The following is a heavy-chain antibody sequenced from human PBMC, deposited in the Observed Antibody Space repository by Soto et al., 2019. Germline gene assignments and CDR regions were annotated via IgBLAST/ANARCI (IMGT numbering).Heavy chain of an antibody. Sequence: SVKVSCKASGGTFSSYTISWVRQAPGQGLEWMGRIIPILGIANYAQKFQGRVTITADKSTSTAYMELSSLRSEDTAVYYCARAFGVVIKGFEYWGQGTLVTVSS. CDR3: ARAFGVVIKGFEY. V-gene: IGHV1-69*02. CDR2: IIPILGIA. J-gene: IGHJ4*02. CDR1: GGTFSSYT. D-gene: IGHD3-3*01.